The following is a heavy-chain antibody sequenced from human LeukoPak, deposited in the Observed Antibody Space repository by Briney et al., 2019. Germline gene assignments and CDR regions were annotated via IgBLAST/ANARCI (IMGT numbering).Heavy chain of an antibody. V-gene: IGHV1-2*02. CDR3: ARDYYGSGSYYFDY. D-gene: IGHD3-10*01. CDR2: INPKNGGT. Sequence: ASVKVSCKASGYTFTGQYLHWVRQAPGQGLEWMGFINPKNGGTTYAQKFQDRLTITTDTSTSTAYMELRSLRSDDTAVYYCARDYYGSGSYYFDYWGQGTLVTVSS. CDR1: GYTFTGQY. J-gene: IGHJ4*02.